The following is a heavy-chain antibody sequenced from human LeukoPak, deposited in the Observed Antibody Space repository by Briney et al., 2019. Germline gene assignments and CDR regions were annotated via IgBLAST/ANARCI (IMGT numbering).Heavy chain of an antibody. CDR1: GGSISSYF. V-gene: IGHV4-59*01. J-gene: IGHJ4*02. Sequence: SETLSLTCTVSGGSISSYFWSWMRQPPGKGLEWIGYIYYTGSTNYNPSLKSRVTISVDTSKNQFSLKLISVTAADTAVYYCARGKSGSHQAADYWGQGTLVTVSS. CDR2: IYYTGST. D-gene: IGHD1-26*01. CDR3: ARGKSGSHQAADY.